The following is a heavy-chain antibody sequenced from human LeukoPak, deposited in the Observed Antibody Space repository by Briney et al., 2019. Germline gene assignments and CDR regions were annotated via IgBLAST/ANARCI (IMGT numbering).Heavy chain of an antibody. Sequence: GGSLRLSCAASGFTFSSYWMHWVRQAPGKGLVWVSRINTDGGSTSYADSVKGRFTISRDNAKNTLYLQMNSLRAEDTAVYYCARAVAGPEGWFDPWGQGTLVTVSS. CDR2: INTDGGST. CDR3: ARAVAGPEGWFDP. J-gene: IGHJ5*02. CDR1: GFTFSSYW. D-gene: IGHD6-19*01. V-gene: IGHV3-74*01.